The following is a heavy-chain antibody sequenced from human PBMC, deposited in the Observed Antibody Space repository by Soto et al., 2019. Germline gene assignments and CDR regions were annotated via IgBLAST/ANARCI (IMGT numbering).Heavy chain of an antibody. J-gene: IGHJ6*02. D-gene: IGHD6-13*01. CDR2: IYPGDSDT. CDR1: GYSFTSYW. CDR3: ARHHQAAADTYGMDV. Sequence: LGESLKISCKGSGYSFTSYWIGWVRQMHGKGLEWMGIIYPGDSDTRYSPSFQGQVTISADKSISTAYLQWSSLKASDTAMYYCARHHQAAADTYGMDVWGQGTTVTVSS. V-gene: IGHV5-51*01.